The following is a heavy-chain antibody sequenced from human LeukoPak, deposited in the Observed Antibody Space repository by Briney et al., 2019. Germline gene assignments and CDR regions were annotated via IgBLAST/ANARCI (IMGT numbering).Heavy chain of an antibody. D-gene: IGHD6-19*01. CDR2: IYTSGST. CDR1: GGSISSYY. Sequence: SETLSLTCTVSGGSISSYYWSWIRQPAGKGLEWIGRIYTSGSTYYNPSLKSRVTISVDTSKNQFSLKLSSVTAADTAVYYCARDLLAVAVWGAFDIWGQGTMVTVSS. CDR3: ARDLLAVAVWGAFDI. J-gene: IGHJ3*02. V-gene: IGHV4-4*07.